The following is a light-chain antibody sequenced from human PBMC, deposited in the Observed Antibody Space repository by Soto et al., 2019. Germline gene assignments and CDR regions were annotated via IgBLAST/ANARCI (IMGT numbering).Light chain of an antibody. CDR2: DAS. J-gene: IGKJ2*01. V-gene: IGKV1-33*01. CDR3: QQYHSVPYT. CDR1: EDIGNH. Sequence: MTQSPSSLSASVGDRVTIPXQASEDIGNHLNWYQQKPGKAPQLLIYDASNLETGVPSRFSATASGTDFTFTISSLQPEDFATYFCQQYHSVPYTFGGGTKLE.